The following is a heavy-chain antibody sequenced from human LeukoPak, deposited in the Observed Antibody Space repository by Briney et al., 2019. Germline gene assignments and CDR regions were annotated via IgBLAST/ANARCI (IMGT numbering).Heavy chain of an antibody. CDR1: GGSISSGDYY. D-gene: IGHD6-13*01. J-gene: IGHJ6*03. Sequence: SETLSLTCTVSGGSISSGDYYWSWIRQPPGKGLEWIGYIYYSGSTYYNPSLKSRVTISVDTSKNQFSLKLSSVTAADTAVYYCARETPGIAAAGYYYYYMDVWGKGTTVTVSS. CDR3: ARETPGIAAAGYYYYYMDV. V-gene: IGHV4-30-4*08. CDR2: IYYSGST.